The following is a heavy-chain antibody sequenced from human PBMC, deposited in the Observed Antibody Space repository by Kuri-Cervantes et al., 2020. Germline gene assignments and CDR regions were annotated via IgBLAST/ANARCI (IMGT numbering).Heavy chain of an antibody. Sequence: SETLSLTCTXSGGSISSSSYYWGWIXQPPGKGLXWIGSXYYSGSTYYNPSLKSRVTISVDTXKNQFSLKLSSVTAADTAXYYCARHRPXYQLLPFDYWGQGTLVTVSS. CDR2: XYYSGST. CDR3: ARHRPXYQLLPFDY. J-gene: IGHJ4*02. CDR1: GGSISSSSYY. D-gene: IGHD2-2*01. V-gene: IGHV4-39*01.